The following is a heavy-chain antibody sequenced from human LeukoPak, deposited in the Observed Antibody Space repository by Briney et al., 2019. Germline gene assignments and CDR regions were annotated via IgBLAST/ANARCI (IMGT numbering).Heavy chain of an antibody. CDR2: IYPGDSGT. Sequence: GESLKISCKGSGYRFTTYWIGRVRQMPGKGLEWMGTIYPGDSGTRYSPSFQGQVTISADKSITTAYLQWTSLKASDTAMYYCARGTGTTPHLDYWGQGTLVTVSS. J-gene: IGHJ4*02. CDR3: ARGTGTTPHLDY. CDR1: GYRFTTYW. D-gene: IGHD1-1*01. V-gene: IGHV5-51*01.